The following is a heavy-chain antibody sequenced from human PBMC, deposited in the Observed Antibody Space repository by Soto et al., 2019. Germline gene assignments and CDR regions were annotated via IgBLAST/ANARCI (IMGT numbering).Heavy chain of an antibody. CDR2: VDDDGIST. CDR1: GFTFRRSW. D-gene: IGHD2-15*01. J-gene: IGHJ6*02. Sequence: PGGSLRLSCAASGFTFRRSWMHWVRQRPGEGLVWVARVDDDGISTSYADSVKGRFTISRDNAKNSVDLQMNSLRPEDIAVYYCARGTHCNGCTSYGRGLDVRREGPTVT. V-gene: IGHV3-74*01. CDR3: ARGTHCNGCTSYGRGLDV.